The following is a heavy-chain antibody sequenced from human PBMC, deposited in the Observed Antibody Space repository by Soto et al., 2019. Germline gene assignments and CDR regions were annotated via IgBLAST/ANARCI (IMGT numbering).Heavy chain of an antibody. CDR2: ISSSSSYI. V-gene: IGHV3-21*01. CDR3: ARDPIDSFEWLLYGWFDP. D-gene: IGHD3-3*01. J-gene: IGHJ5*02. Sequence: EVQLVESGGGLVKPGGSLRLSCAASGFTFSSYSMNWVRQAPGKGLERVSSISSSSSYIYYADSVKGRFTISRDNAKNSLYLQMNSLRAEDTAVYYCARDPIDSFEWLLYGWFDPWGQGTLVTVSS. CDR1: GFTFSSYS.